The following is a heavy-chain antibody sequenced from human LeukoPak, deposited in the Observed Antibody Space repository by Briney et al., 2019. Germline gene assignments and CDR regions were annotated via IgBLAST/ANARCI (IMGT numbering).Heavy chain of an antibody. V-gene: IGHV3-11*04. Sequence: GGSLRLSCAASGFTFSDYYMSWIRQAPGKGLEWVSYISSSGSTIYYADSVKGRFTISRDNAKNTLYLQMNSLRADDTAVYYCARALAVAGTGGFDPWGQGTLVTVSS. CDR1: GFTFSDYY. CDR2: ISSSGSTI. J-gene: IGHJ5*02. CDR3: ARALAVAGTGGFDP. D-gene: IGHD6-19*01.